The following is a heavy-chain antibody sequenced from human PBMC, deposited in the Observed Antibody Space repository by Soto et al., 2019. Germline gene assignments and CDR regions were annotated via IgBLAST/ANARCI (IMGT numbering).Heavy chain of an antibody. D-gene: IGHD3-10*01. V-gene: IGHV4-34*01. CDR3: ARGLILWYGELSRRGDYYYYMDV. Sequence: QVQLQQWGAGLLKPSETLSLTCAVYGGSFRGYYWNWIRQPPGKGLEWIGEINESGSTKYNPSLKSRVTISVDTTKNQSSLKLGSVTAADRAVYYCARGLILWYGELSRRGDYYYYMDVWGKGTKVTVSS. CDR2: INESGST. J-gene: IGHJ6*03. CDR1: GGSFRGYY.